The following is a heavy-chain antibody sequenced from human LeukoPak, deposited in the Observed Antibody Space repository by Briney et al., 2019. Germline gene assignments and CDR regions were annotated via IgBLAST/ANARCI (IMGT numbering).Heavy chain of an antibody. CDR1: GFSVSASY. Sequence: GGSLRLSCAASGFSVSASYMSWVRQAPGMGLESVSVISNEGATDYADSVKGRLPISRDNSKNTLYLQMNSLRAEDTAVYYCARVVDHDYGDYYLDYWGQGTLVTVSS. D-gene: IGHD4-17*01. CDR3: ARVVDHDYGDYYLDY. CDR2: ISNEGAT. J-gene: IGHJ4*02. V-gene: IGHV3-53*01.